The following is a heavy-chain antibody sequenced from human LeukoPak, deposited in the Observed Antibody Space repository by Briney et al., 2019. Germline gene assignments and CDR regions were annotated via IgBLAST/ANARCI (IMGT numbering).Heavy chain of an antibody. J-gene: IGHJ4*02. D-gene: IGHD6-25*01. CDR3: AWVRYSSANDY. CDR2: IYSGGST. V-gene: IGHV3-53*01. CDR1: GFTVSSNY. Sequence: GGSLRLSCAASGFTVSSNYMSWVRQAPGKGLEWVSVIYSGGSTYYADSVKGRFTISRDNSKNTLYLQMNSLRAEDTAVYYCAWVRYSSANDYWGQGTLVTVSS.